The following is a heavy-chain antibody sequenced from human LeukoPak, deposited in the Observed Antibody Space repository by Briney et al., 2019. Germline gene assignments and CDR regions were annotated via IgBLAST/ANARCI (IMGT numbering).Heavy chain of an antibody. V-gene: IGHV3-48*03. J-gene: IGHJ5*02. Sequence: GGSLRLSCAASGFTFSSYEMNWVRQAPGKGLEWVSHISSSGSTIYYADSVKGRFTISRDNAKNSLYLQMNSLGAEDTAVYYCARDAGSYSTWGQGTLVTVSS. CDR2: ISSSGSTI. CDR1: GFTFSSYE. D-gene: IGHD1-26*01. CDR3: ARDAGSYST.